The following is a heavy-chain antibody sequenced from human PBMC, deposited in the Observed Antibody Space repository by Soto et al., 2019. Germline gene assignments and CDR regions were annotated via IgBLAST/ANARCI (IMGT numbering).Heavy chain of an antibody. V-gene: IGHV1-69*13. J-gene: IGHJ6*02. CDR2: IIPIFGTA. D-gene: IGHD6-13*01. CDR3: ARESFSSSWTRGYYYGMDV. CDR1: GGTFSSYA. Sequence: ASVKVSCQASGGTFSSYAISWVRQARGQGLEWMGGIIPIFGTANYAQKFQGRVTITADESTSTAYMELSSLRSEDTAVYYCARESFSSSWTRGYYYGMDVWGQGTTVTVS.